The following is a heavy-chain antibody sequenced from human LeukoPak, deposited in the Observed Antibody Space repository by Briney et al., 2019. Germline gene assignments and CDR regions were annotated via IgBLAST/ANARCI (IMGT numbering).Heavy chain of an antibody. J-gene: IGHJ3*02. CDR1: GGSISSYY. CDR2: IYYSGST. Sequence: PSETLSLTCTVSGGSISSYYWSWIRQPPGKGLEWIGYIYYSGSTNYNPSLKSRVTISVDTSKNQFSLKLSSVTAADTAVYYCARFPSFCDLSGAANAFDIWGQGTMVIVSS. CDR3: ARFPSFCDLSGAANAFDI. D-gene: IGHD2-15*01. V-gene: IGHV4-59*12.